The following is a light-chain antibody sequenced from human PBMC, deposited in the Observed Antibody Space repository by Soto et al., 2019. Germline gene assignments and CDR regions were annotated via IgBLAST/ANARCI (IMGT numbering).Light chain of an antibody. J-gene: IGKJ5*01. V-gene: IGKV3-20*01. CDR3: QHDVSPPIT. Sequence: EMVLTKSPGPLALSPGAIATISCRASQSVTSNYLAWYQQKPGQDPRLLVYGASSRATGISDRFSGSGSGTDFTLTISRLEPEYFAVYYCQHDVSPPITCGRATLLEIK. CDR1: QSVTSNY. CDR2: GAS.